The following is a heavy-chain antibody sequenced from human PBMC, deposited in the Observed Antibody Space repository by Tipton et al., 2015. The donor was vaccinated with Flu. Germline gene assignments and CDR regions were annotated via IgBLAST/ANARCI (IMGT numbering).Heavy chain of an antibody. V-gene: IGHV3-23*01. CDR1: GFTFSSYA. CDR2: ISGSGGST. J-gene: IGHJ4*02. CDR3: AKDLPISYSYGPRYYFDY. D-gene: IGHD5-18*01. Sequence: SLRLSCAASGFTFSSYAMSWVRQAPGKGLEWVSAISGSGGSTYYADSVKGRFTISRDNSKNTLYLQMNSLRAEDTAVYYCAKDLPISYSYGPRYYFDYWGQGTLVTVSS.